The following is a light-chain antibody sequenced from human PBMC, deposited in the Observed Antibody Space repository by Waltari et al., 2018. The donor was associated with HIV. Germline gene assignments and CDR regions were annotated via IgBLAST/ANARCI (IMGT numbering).Light chain of an antibody. CDR1: SSNIGSNY. J-gene: IGLJ2*01. V-gene: IGLV1-47*01. CDR2: GNK. Sequence: QSVLTQPPSASGTPGQRVTISCSGSSSNIGSNYVYWSQQLPGTAPNLLSYGNKQRASGVPDRFYGAKAGTSAALASSGRRSEDEADYHCAGWDGSLGVGVFGGGTKLTVL. CDR3: AGWDGSLGVGV.